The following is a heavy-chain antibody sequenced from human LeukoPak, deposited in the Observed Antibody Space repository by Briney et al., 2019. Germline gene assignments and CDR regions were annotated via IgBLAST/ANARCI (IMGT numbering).Heavy chain of an antibody. CDR2: IYTSGST. Sequence: SQTLSLTCTVSGGSISSGSYSWNWIRQPAGKGLEWIGRIYTSGSTNYNPSLKSRVTISIDMSKNQFSLKLSSVTAADTAAYYCARLDTTTNAFDIWGQGTMVTVSS. D-gene: IGHD5-18*01. J-gene: IGHJ3*02. CDR3: ARLDTTTNAFDI. CDR1: GGSISSGSYS. V-gene: IGHV4-61*02.